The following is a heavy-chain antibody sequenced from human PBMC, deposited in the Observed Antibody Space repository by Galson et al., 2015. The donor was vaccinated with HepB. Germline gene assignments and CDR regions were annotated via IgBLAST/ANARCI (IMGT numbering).Heavy chain of an antibody. D-gene: IGHD3-22*01. CDR1: GFTFSNAY. J-gene: IGHJ4*02. Sequence: PGLSCAASGFTFSNAYMSWVRQAPGKGLEWIGRIKSKAAGATIDYIAAVKGRFTISRDDSTDTLSLQMNSLKTEDTAVYYCFSYYYDSSGRSFAFSDYWGQGTLVTVSP. CDR3: FSYYYDSSGRSFAFSDY. CDR2: IKSKAAGATI. V-gene: IGHV3-15*01.